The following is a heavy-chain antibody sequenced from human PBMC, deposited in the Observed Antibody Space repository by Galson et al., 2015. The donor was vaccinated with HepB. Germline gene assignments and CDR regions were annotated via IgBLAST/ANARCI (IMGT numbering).Heavy chain of an antibody. V-gene: IGHV1-2*02. CDR1: GYTFTGYY. J-gene: IGHJ4*02. CDR2: INPNSGGT. D-gene: IGHD5-18*01. CDR3: ARDWDTAMVTYYFDY. Sequence: VSCKASGYTFTGYYMHWVRQAPGQGLEWMGWINPNSGGTNYAQKFQGRVTMTRDTSISTAYMELSRLRSDDTAVYYCARDWDTAMVTYYFDYWGQGTLVTVSS.